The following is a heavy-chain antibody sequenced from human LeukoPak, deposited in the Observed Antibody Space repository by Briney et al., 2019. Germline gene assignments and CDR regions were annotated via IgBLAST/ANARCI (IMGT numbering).Heavy chain of an antibody. J-gene: IGHJ3*02. Sequence: PSETLSLTCTVSGGSISSGSYYWSWIRQPAGKGLEWIGRIYTSGSTNYNPSLKSRVTISVDRSKNQFSLKLSSVTAADTAVYYCACLTTADAFDIWGQGTMVTVSS. CDR3: ACLTTADAFDI. D-gene: IGHD3-22*01. V-gene: IGHV4-61*02. CDR1: GGSISSGSYY. CDR2: IYTSGST.